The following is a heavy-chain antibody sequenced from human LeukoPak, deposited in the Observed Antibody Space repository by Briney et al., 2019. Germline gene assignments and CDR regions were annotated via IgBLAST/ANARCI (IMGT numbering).Heavy chain of an antibody. V-gene: IGHV3-30*18. CDR3: AKGHAWVVAATCDY. J-gene: IGHJ4*02. Sequence: GGSLRLSCAASGFTFSSYGMHWVRQAPGKGLEWVAVISYDGSNKYYADSVKGRFTISRDNSKNTLYLQMNSLRAEDTAVYYCAKGHAWVVAATCDYWGQGTLVTVSS. CDR2: ISYDGSNK. CDR1: GFTFSSYG. D-gene: IGHD2-15*01.